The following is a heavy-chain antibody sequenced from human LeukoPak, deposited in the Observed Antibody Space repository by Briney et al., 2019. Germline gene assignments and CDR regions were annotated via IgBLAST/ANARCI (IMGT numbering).Heavy chain of an antibody. CDR1: GFTFSSYW. J-gene: IGHJ6*02. V-gene: IGHV3-7*01. CDR2: IKQDGSEK. D-gene: IGHD6-19*01. Sequence: PGGSLRLSCAASGFTFSSYWMSWVRQAPGKGLEWVANIKQDGSEKYYVDSVKGRFTISRDNAKNSLYLQMNSLRAEDTAVYYCARDCSSGWGCYYGMDVWGQGTTVTVSS. CDR3: ARDCSSGWGCYYGMDV.